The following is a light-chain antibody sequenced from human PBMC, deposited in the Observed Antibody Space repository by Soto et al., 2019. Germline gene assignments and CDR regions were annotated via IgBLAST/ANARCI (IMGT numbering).Light chain of an antibody. CDR1: QSVGGSY. J-gene: IGKJ1*01. V-gene: IGKV3-20*01. Sequence: EIVMTQSPGTLSLSPGEVATLSCRASQSVGGSYLAWYQQKPGQAPRLVIYDASSRATGIPDRFSGSGSGTDFTLTISRLEAEDFAVYFCYQYDSSPWTFGQGTKVDIK. CDR2: DAS. CDR3: YQYDSSPWT.